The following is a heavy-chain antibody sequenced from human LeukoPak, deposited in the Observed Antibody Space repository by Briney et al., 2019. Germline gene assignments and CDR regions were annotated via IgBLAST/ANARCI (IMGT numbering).Heavy chain of an antibody. J-gene: IGHJ4*02. V-gene: IGHV3-23*01. CDR2: ISGSGDSA. CDR1: GFTFSTYA. CDR3: ARDGGYHFFDY. Sequence: GSLRLSCAASGFTFSTYAMSWVRQAPGKGLEWVSAISGSGDSAYYADSVKGRFTISRDNSKNTLFLQMNSLRAEDTAVYYCARDGGYHFFDYWGQGTLVTVSS. D-gene: IGHD5-18*01.